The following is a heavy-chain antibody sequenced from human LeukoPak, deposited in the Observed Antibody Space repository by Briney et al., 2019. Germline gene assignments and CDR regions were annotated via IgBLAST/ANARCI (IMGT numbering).Heavy chain of an antibody. J-gene: IGHJ4*02. CDR3: ARFSSGCSTASCYLTN. Sequence: SETLSLTCTVGGGSLSSHYWSWIRQPPGRGLELVGHIYYTRTTFYNPSLNSRVTISLDTSRNHFSLRLTSVTAADTAVYYCARFSSGCSTASCYLTNWGQGTLVTVSS. CDR1: GGSLSSHY. CDR2: IYYTRTT. V-gene: IGHV4-59*11. D-gene: IGHD2-2*01.